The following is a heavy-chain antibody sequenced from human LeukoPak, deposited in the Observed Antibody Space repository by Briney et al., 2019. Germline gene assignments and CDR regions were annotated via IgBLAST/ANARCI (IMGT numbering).Heavy chain of an antibody. CDR2: ISWNRGVI. CDR1: GFTFDDYA. V-gene: IGHV3-9*01. CDR3: TKTSRSMSLAAPYGMDV. J-gene: IGHJ6*02. Sequence: PGRSLRLSCAASGFTFDDYAMHWVRLVPGKGLEWVSGISWNRGVIGYAASVKGRFTISRDNAKNSLYLQMNSLRLEDTALYYCTKTSRSMSLAAPYGMDVWGQGTTVTVS. D-gene: IGHD2-15*01.